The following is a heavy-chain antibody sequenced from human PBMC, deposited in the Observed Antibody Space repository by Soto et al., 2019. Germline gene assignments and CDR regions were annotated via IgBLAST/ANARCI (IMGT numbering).Heavy chain of an antibody. CDR1: GFSFSMYW. CDR3: ARHQVGYRVTDY. Sequence: EVQLVESGGGLVQPGGSLRLSCAASGFSFSMYWMSWVRQAPGKGLEWVANIKEDGSQKYYVDSVKGRFTISRDNAKNSLYLQINILRAEDTAVYYCARHQVGYRVTDYWGQGTLVTVSS. J-gene: IGHJ4*02. V-gene: IGHV3-7*01. CDR2: IKEDGSQK. D-gene: IGHD1-26*01.